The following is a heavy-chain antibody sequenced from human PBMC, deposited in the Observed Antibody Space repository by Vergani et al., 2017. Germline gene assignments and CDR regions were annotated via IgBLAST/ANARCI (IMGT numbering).Heavy chain of an antibody. J-gene: IGHJ3*01. D-gene: IGHD3-10*01. CDR1: GGSISSYY. V-gene: IGHV4-59*01. CDR2: IYYSGST. CDR3: AGRGLWFGEV. Sequence: QMQLQESGPGLVKPSQTLSLTCTVSGGSISSYYWSWIRQPPGKGLEWIGYIYYSGSTNYNPSLKSRVTISVDTSKNQFSLKLSSVTAADTAVYYCAGRGLWFGEVWGQGTMVTVSS.